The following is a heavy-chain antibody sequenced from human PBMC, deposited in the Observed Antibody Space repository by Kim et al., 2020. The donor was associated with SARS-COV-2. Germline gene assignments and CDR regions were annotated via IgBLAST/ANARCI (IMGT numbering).Heavy chain of an antibody. J-gene: IGHJ6*02. Sequence: SVKVSCKASGGTFSSYAISWVRQAPGQGLEWMGGIIPIFGTANYAQKFQGRVTITADESTSTAYMELSSLRSEDTAVYYCARDGKEYSSSHSTLVWGQGTTVTVSS. V-gene: IGHV1-69*13. CDR1: GGTFSSYA. D-gene: IGHD6-6*01. CDR3: ARDGKEYSSSHSTLV. CDR2: IIPIFGTA.